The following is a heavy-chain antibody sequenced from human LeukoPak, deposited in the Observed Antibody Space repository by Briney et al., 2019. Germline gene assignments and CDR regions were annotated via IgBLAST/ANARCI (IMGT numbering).Heavy chain of an antibody. D-gene: IGHD3-10*01. CDR1: GFTFSSYT. Sequence: GGSLRLSCAASGFTFSSYTMNWGRQAPGKGLEWVSSISSSSTYIYYADSVKGRFTISRDNAKNSLYLQMNSLRAEDTAIYHCARVGSWDTFDVWGQGTMVTVSS. CDR3: ARVGSWDTFDV. V-gene: IGHV3-21*01. CDR2: ISSSSTYI. J-gene: IGHJ3*01.